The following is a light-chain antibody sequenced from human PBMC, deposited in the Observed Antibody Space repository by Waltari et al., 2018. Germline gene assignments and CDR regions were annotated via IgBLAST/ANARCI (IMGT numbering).Light chain of an antibody. J-gene: IGLJ2*01. Sequence: QSALTQPASVSGSPGQSITIHCTGTSSDIGAYNYVSWYQQHPGKAPKLIIFEVSNRPSGVSNRFSGSKSANTASLTISGLQAEDEADYFCTSYTRSTTLVVFGGGTKLTVL. CDR2: EVS. V-gene: IGLV2-14*01. CDR1: SSDIGAYNY. CDR3: TSYTRSTTLVV.